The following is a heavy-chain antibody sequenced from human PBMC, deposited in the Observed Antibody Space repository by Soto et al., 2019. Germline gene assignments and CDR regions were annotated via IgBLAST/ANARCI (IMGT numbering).Heavy chain of an antibody. CDR1: GGTFSSYA. CDR2: IIPIFGTA. V-gene: IGHV1-69*13. Sequence: VKVSCKASGGTFSSYAISWVRQAPGQGLEWMGGIIPIFGTANYAQKFQGRVTITADESTSTAYMELSSLRSEDTAVYYCAREMSYYDSSGLNAFDIWGQGTMVTVSS. D-gene: IGHD3-22*01. J-gene: IGHJ3*02. CDR3: AREMSYYDSSGLNAFDI.